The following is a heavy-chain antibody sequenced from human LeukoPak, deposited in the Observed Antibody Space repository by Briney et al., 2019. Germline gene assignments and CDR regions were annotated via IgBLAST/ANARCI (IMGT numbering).Heavy chain of an antibody. CDR1: GFTFSSYE. J-gene: IGHJ4*02. CDR3: ARDVAVAGPDY. Sequence: GGSLRLSCAASGFTFSSYEMNWVRQAPGKGLEWVSSISSSSSYIYYADSVKGRFTISRDNAKNSLYLQMNSLRAEDTAVYYCARDVAVAGPDYWGQGTLVTVSS. V-gene: IGHV3-21*01. D-gene: IGHD6-19*01. CDR2: ISSSSSYI.